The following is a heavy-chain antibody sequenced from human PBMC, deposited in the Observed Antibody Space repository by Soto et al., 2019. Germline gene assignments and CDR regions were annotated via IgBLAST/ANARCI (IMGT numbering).Heavy chain of an antibody. CDR1: GFTFSSYR. D-gene: IGHD3-3*01. J-gene: IGHJ3*02. CDR2: IKQDESEK. Sequence: EVQLVESGGGLVQPGGSLRLFCAASGFTFSSYRMSWVRQAPGKGLEWVANIKQDESEKYYVDSVKGRFTVSGDNAKNSLYRQMNSLRAEDTAVYYCARDCPKRGVRFLEWVDAFDIWGQGTMVTVSS. CDR3: ARDCPKRGVRFLEWVDAFDI. V-gene: IGHV3-7*05.